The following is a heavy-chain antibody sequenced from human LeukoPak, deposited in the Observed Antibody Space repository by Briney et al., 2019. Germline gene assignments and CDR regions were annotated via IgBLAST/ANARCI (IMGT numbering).Heavy chain of an antibody. CDR3: ARADPNASGYFYKFNWFDP. CDR2: IYSSGST. D-gene: IGHD3-10*01. CDR1: GGSMSSYY. Sequence: SETLSLTCTVSGGSMSSYYWNWVRQPPGKGLEWIGNIYSSGSTDYNPSLKSRVTISLDTSKFQFSLRLNSVTAADTAVYYCARADPNASGYFYKFNWFDPWGQGTLVTVSS. V-gene: IGHV4-59*01. J-gene: IGHJ5*02.